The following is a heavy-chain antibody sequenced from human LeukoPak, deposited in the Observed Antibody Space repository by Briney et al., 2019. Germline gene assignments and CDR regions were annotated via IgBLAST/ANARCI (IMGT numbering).Heavy chain of an antibody. CDR2: IIPILGIA. J-gene: IGHJ4*02. CDR1: GGTFSSYT. CDR3: ARDRNDFWSGYPRFDY. V-gene: IGHV1-69*04. D-gene: IGHD3-3*01. Sequence: SVKVSCKASGGTFSSYTISWVRQAPGQGLEWMGRIIPILGIANYAQKFQGRVTITAEKSTSTAYMELSSLRSEDTAVYYCARDRNDFWSGYPRFDYWGQGTLVTVSS.